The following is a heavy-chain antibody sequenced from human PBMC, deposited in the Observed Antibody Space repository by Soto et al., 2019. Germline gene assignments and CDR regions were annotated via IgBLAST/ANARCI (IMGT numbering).Heavy chain of an antibody. V-gene: IGHV1-3*01. CDR3: ARDEAAYYYYGMDV. D-gene: IGHD6-13*01. CDR2: INAGNGNT. J-gene: IGHJ6*02. CDR1: GYTFTSYA. Sequence: TSVKVSCKASGYTFTSYAMHWVRQAPGQRLEWMGWINAGNGNTKYSQKFQGRVTITRDTSASTAYMELSSLRSEDTAVYYCARDEAAYYYYGMDVWGQGTMVTVSS.